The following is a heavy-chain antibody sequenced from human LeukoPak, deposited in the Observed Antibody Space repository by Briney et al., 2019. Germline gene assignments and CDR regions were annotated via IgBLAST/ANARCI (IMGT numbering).Heavy chain of an antibody. CDR2: IYHSGST. Sequence: SETLSLTCTVSGYSIGSGYYWGWIRQPPGKGLEWLGSIYHSGSTYYNPSLKSRVTISVDTSNNHFSLKLSSVTAADTAVYYCARSWNYGYYYYMDVWGKGTTVTVSS. CDR1: GYSIGSGYY. J-gene: IGHJ6*03. D-gene: IGHD1-1*01. CDR3: ARSWNYGYYYYMDV. V-gene: IGHV4-38-2*02.